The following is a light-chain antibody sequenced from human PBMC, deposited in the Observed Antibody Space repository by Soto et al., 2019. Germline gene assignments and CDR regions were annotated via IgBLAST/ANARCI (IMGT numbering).Light chain of an antibody. Sequence: EVVLTQSPGTLSLSPGEKASLSCRASQRTNYLTWYQQKPGQAPRLLIYGSSTRAPGTPDRFSASGSGTDFTLTINTLEPEDFAVYFCQRYGRSQWTFGQGTKVDIK. CDR3: QRYGRSQWT. CDR2: GSS. CDR1: QRTNY. V-gene: IGKV3-20*01. J-gene: IGKJ1*01.